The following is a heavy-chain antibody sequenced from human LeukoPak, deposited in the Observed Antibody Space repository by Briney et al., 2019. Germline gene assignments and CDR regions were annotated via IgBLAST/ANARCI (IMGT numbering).Heavy chain of an antibody. V-gene: IGHV1-8*03. D-gene: IGHD3-22*01. J-gene: IGHJ4*02. CDR2: MNPNSGNT. Sequence: ASVKVSCKASGYTFTTYDITWVRQATGQGLEWMGWMNPNSGNTAYAQKFQGRVTITRNSSISTAYMELSSLRSEDTAVYYCAREDYYDSGSNDYWGQGTLVTVSS. CDR1: GYTFTTYD. CDR3: AREDYYDSGSNDY.